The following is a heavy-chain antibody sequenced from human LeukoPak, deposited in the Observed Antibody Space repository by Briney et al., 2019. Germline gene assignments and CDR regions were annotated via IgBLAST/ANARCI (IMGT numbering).Heavy chain of an antibody. J-gene: IGHJ4*02. CDR2: TNQDGTEK. Sequence: GGSLRLSCAASGFTFTTYWMSWIRQLPGKGLEWVANTNQDGTEKYYVDSVKGRFTISRDNAKNSLDLQMNSLRVEDTGIYYCVKVAKYYYGSETYYFFEHWGQGTPVTASS. V-gene: IGHV3-7*01. CDR3: VKVAKYYYGSETYYFFEH. CDR1: GFTFTTYW. D-gene: IGHD3-10*01.